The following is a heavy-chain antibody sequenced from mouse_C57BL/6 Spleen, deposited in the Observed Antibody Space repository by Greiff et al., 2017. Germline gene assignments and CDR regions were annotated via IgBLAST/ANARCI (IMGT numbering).Heavy chain of an antibody. CDR1: GFNIQDYY. J-gene: IGHJ3*01. Sequence: EVKLVESGAELVRPGASVKLSCTASGFNIQDYYMHWVKQTPEQGLAWIGRIDPEDGDTEYAPKFQGKATMTADTSSNTAYRQLSRLTAEDTAVYYWTTLRFLAYWGQGTLVTVSA. CDR2: IDPEDGDT. CDR3: TTLRFLAY. D-gene: IGHD1-1*01. V-gene: IGHV14-1*01.